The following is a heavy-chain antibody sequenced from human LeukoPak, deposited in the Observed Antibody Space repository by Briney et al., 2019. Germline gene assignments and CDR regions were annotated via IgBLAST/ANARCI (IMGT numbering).Heavy chain of an antibody. CDR2: ISYDGSNK. CDR1: GFTFSNYG. CDR3: ARAIVGATPAFDY. V-gene: IGHV3-30*19. Sequence: GGSLRLSCAASGFTFSNYGMHWVRQAPGKGLEWVAVISYDGSNKYYADSVKGRFTISRDNSKNTLYLQMNSLRAEDTAVYYCARAIVGATPAFDYWGQGTLVTVSS. D-gene: IGHD1-26*01. J-gene: IGHJ4*02.